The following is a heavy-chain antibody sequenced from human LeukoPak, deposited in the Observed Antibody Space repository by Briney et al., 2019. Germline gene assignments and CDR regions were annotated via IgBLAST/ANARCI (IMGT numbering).Heavy chain of an antibody. CDR3: ARGRTPWDGIDV. CDR1: GFTFSNFD. D-gene: IGHD7-27*01. CDR2: IGTAGDT. J-gene: IGHJ6*02. V-gene: IGHV3-13*01. Sequence: GGSLRLSCAASGFTFSNFDMHWVRQATGRGLEWVSAIGTAGDTYYPGSVKGRFTISRENAKNSLYLQMHSLRAGDTAVYYCARGRTPWDGIDVGAQGPTVTVPS.